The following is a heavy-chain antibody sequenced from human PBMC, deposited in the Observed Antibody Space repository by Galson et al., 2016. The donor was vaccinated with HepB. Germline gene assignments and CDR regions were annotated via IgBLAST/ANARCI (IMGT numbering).Heavy chain of an antibody. V-gene: IGHV4-34*01. J-gene: IGHJ5*02. CDR2: SDHSGFT. CDR1: GGSLSGYT. D-gene: IGHD1-1*01. CDR3: ARHDMNPEADPLDP. Sequence: SETLSLTCSAYGGSLSGYTWNWIRQSPGKGLEWIGESDHSGFTIYNPSLKSRVIISIDTSQSQFSLKLRSVTAADTAVYYCARHDMNPEADPLDPWGRGILVTVSS.